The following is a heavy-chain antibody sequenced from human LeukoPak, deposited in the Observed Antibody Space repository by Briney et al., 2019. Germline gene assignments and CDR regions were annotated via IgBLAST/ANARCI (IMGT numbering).Heavy chain of an antibody. Sequence: ASVKVSCKASGYTFTSYYMHWVRQAPGQGLEWMGIINPSGGSTCYAQKFQGRVTMTRDTSTSTVYMELSSLRSEDTAVYYCARAPGSYYFDYWGQGTLVIVSS. J-gene: IGHJ4*02. CDR3: ARAPGSYYFDY. V-gene: IGHV1-46*01. CDR2: INPSGGST. D-gene: IGHD3-10*01. CDR1: GYTFTSYY.